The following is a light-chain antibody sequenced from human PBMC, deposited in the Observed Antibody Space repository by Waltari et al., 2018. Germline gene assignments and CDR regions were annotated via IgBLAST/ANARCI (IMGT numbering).Light chain of an antibody. V-gene: IGKV1-33*01. CDR2: DTS. J-gene: IGKJ4*01. CDR1: QDITNF. CDR3: QQYDNLPLT. Sequence: IRMTQSPSSLSASVGDTVTITCQASQDITNFLNLYQQKPGKAPNLLIYDTSKLERGVPSRISGSGSGTVFTFTIGDLQPEDVATYFCQQYDNLPLTFGGGTKVEIK.